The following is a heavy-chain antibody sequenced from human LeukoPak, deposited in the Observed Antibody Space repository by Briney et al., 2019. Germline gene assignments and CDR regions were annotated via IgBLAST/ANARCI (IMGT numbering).Heavy chain of an antibody. D-gene: IGHD3-22*01. J-gene: IGHJ4*02. CDR1: GYTFTGYY. V-gene: IGHV1-2*02. Sequence: ASVKVSCEASGYTFTGYYMHWVRQAPGQGLEWMGWINPNSGGTNYAQKFQGRVTMTRDTSISTAYMELSRLRSDDTAVYYCARGRYYYDSSGLFDYWGQGTLVTVSS. CDR2: INPNSGGT. CDR3: ARGRYYYDSSGLFDY.